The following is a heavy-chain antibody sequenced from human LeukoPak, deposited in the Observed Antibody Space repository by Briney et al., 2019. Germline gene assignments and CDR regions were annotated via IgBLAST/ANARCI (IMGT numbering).Heavy chain of an antibody. CDR3: ARSYYGMDV. CDR2: IDPSDSYT. J-gene: IGHJ6*02. V-gene: IGHV5-10-1*01. CDR1: GYSFTNYW. Sequence: RAESLKISCKGSGYSFTNYWISGVRQMPGKGLEWMGRIDPSDSYTYSSKSLQGHVTISADKTICTAYLQWSSLKASETAMYYCARSYYGMDVWGQGNTVTVSS.